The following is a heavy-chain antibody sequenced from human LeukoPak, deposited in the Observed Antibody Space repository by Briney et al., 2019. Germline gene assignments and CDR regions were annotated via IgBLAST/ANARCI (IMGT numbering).Heavy chain of an antibody. CDR3: ARQYSSGSKLGYDY. CDR2: IYYSGST. V-gene: IGHV4-59*08. J-gene: IGHJ4*02. CDR1: GGSVSSYY. D-gene: IGHD6-19*01. Sequence: SETLSLTCTVSGGSVSSYYWSWIRQPPGKGLEWVGYIYYSGSTNYNPSLKSRVTISVDTSKNQFSLKLSSVTAADTAVYYCARQYSSGSKLGYDYWGQGTLVTVSS.